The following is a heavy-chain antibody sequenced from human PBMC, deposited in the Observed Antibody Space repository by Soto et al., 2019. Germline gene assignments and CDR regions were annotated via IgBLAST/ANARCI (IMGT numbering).Heavy chain of an antibody. Sequence: DVQLVGPGGGLGQPGGSLRLSGVASGFPFISYAMHWVRQAPGKGLEWISYINGASTTTFYADSVKGRFTVSRDNAKNSVYLQMSSLRHEDTAFYYCARDLSHWGQGMLVTVSS. J-gene: IGHJ4*02. CDR3: ARDLSH. CDR1: GFPFISYA. CDR2: INGASTTT. V-gene: IGHV3-48*02.